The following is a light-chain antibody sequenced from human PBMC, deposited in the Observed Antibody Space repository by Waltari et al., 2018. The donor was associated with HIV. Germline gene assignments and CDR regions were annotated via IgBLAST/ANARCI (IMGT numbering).Light chain of an antibody. CDR3: HHYNEWPLT. V-gene: IGKV3-15*01. CDR1: QSVSSK. Sequence: EIVMTQSPATLSVSPGERATLSCRASQSVSSKLAWYQQKPGQAPRLLIYGASTRATGVPARFSGSGSGTGFTLTISSLQSEDFALYYCHHYNEWPLTFGGGTKVEIQ. CDR2: GAS. J-gene: IGKJ4*01.